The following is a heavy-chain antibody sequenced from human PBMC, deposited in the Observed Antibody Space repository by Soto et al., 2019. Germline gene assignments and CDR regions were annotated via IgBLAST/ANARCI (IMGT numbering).Heavy chain of an antibody. D-gene: IGHD1-26*01. CDR1: GFTFSSYA. V-gene: IGHV3-23*01. J-gene: IGHJ4*02. CDR3: AKGGGSSLDSFDY. Sequence: EVQLLESGGGLVQPGGSLRLSCAASGFTFSSYAMSWVRQAPGKGLEWVSAISGSGGSTYYADSVKGRFTISRDNSKNSMYQQVTSLGAEDAAVYYCAKGGGSSLDSFDYWGQGTLVTVSS. CDR2: ISGSGGST.